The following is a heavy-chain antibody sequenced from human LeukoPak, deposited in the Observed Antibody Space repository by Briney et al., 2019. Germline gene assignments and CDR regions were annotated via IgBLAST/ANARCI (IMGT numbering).Heavy chain of an antibody. V-gene: IGHV1-69*01. J-gene: IGHJ4*02. CDR3: ARDVCGGDCFFDY. CDR1: GGTFSSYA. Sequence: GSSVKVSCKASGGTFSSYAISWVRQAPGQGLEWMGGTIPIFGTANYAQKFQGRVTITADESTSTAYMELSSLRSEDTAVYYCARDVCGGDCFFDYWGQGTLVTVSS. D-gene: IGHD2-21*02. CDR2: TIPIFGTA.